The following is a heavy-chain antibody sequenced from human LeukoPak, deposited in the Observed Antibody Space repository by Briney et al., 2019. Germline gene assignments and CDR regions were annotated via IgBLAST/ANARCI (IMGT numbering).Heavy chain of an antibody. CDR1: GYTFTGYY. V-gene: IGHV1-2*02. CDR3: ARDNRVSGSYYYYYYMDV. Sequence: PEASVKVSCKASGYTFTGYYMHWVRQAPGQGLEWMGWINPNSGGTNYAQKFQGRVTMTRDTSISTAYMELSRLRSDDTAVYYCARDNRVSGSYYYYYYMDVWGKGTTVTVSS. J-gene: IGHJ6*03. D-gene: IGHD1-26*01. CDR2: INPNSGGT.